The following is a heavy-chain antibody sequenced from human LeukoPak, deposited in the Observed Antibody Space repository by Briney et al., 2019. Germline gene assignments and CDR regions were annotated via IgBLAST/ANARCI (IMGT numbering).Heavy chain of an antibody. D-gene: IGHD3-22*01. J-gene: IGHJ6*02. CDR2: IYSGGST. Sequence: GGSLRLSCAASGFTVRNNYMSWVRQAPGKGLEWVSVIYSGGSTYYADSVKGRFTISRDNSKNTLYLQMNSLRAEDTAVYYCARGPHYDSSGYNYGMDVWGQGTTVTVSS. CDR1: GFTVRNNY. CDR3: ARGPHYDSSGYNYGMDV. V-gene: IGHV3-53*01.